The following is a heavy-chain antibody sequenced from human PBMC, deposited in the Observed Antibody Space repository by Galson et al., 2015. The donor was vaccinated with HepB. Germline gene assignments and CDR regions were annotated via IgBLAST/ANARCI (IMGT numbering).Heavy chain of an antibody. Sequence: LRLSCAASGFTFSSYAMHWVRQAPGKGLEWVAVISYDGSNKYYADSVKGRFTISRDNSKNTLYLQMNSLRAEDTAVYYCAREKINYDFWSGYFGLDYWGQGTLVTVSS. CDR1: GFTFSSYA. V-gene: IGHV3-30-3*01. CDR2: ISYDGSNK. CDR3: AREKINYDFWSGYFGLDY. J-gene: IGHJ4*02. D-gene: IGHD3-3*01.